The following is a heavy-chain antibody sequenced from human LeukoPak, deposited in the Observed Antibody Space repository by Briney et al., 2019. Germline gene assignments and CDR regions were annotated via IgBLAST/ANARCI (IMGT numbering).Heavy chain of an antibody. CDR3: ARGDYYDSSGYSPLDY. Sequence: GGSLRLSCTASGFTFGDYAMSWVRQAPGKGLEWVANIKQDGSEKYYVDSVKGRFTISRDNAKNSLYLQMNSLRAEDTAVYYCARGDYYDSSGYSPLDYRGQGTLVTVSS. D-gene: IGHD3-22*01. CDR2: IKQDGSEK. J-gene: IGHJ4*02. CDR1: GFTFGDYA. V-gene: IGHV3-7*01.